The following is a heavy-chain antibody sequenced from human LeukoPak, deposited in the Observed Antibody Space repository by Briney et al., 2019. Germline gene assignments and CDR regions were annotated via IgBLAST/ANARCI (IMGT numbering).Heavy chain of an antibody. CDR1: GYTFSSSG. CDR3: ARVDGWIQLWSLDY. CDR2: ISAYNGDT. V-gene: IGHV1-18*01. J-gene: IGHJ4*02. Sequence: ASVKVSCKASGYTFSSSGISWVRQAPGQRLEWMGWISAYNGDTNYAQKLQGRVTMTTDTSTSTAYMELSRLRSDDTAVYYCARVDGWIQLWSLDYWGQGTLVTVSS. D-gene: IGHD5-18*01.